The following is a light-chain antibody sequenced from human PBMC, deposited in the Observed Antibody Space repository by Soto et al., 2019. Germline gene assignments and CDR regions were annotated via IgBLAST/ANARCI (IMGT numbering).Light chain of an antibody. CDR3: QSYDSSLSDVV. V-gene: IGLV1-40*01. Sequence: QSVLTQPPSVSGAPGQRGTISCTGSSSNIGAGYDVHWYQQLPGTAPKVLIYGNSNRPSGVPDRFSGSKSGTSASLAITGLQAEDEADYYCQSYDSSLSDVVFGGGTKLTVL. CDR1: SSNIGAGYD. J-gene: IGLJ2*01. CDR2: GNS.